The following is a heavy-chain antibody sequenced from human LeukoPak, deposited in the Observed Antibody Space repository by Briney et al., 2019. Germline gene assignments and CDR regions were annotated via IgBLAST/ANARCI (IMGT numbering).Heavy chain of an antibody. CDR1: GFTFDDYA. CDR3: AKGLYSSGIFDY. V-gene: IGHV3-43D*03. CDR2: ISWDGGST. D-gene: IGHD6-19*01. J-gene: IGHJ4*02. Sequence: GGSLRLSCAASGFTFDDYAMHWVRQAPGKGLEWVSLISWDGGSTYYADSVKGRFTISRDNSKNSLYLQMNSLRAEDTALYYCAKGLYSSGIFDYWGQGTLVTVSS.